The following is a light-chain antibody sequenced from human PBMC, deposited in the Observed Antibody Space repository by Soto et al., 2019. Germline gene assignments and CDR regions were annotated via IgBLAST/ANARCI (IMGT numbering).Light chain of an antibody. V-gene: IGKV3-15*01. CDR3: QQYNNWHPIT. Sequence: EIVLTQSPATLSLSPGERATLSFRSSQSVSSNLAWYQQKPGQAPRLVIYGASTRATGIPARFSGSGSGTEFTLTISSLQYEDFAVYYCQQYNNWHPITFGQGTRLEIK. CDR2: GAS. CDR1: QSVSSN. J-gene: IGKJ5*01.